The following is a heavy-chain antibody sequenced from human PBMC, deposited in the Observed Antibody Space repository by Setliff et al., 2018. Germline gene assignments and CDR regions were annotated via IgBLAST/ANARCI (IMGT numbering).Heavy chain of an antibody. J-gene: IGHJ6*02. CDR2: IYHSGST. CDR3: ARAAGYSSSWYHYYYGMDV. CDR1: GYSISSGYY. Sequence: SETLSLTCAVSGYSISSGYYWGWIRQPPGKGLEWIGSIYHSGSTYYNPSLKSRVTISVDTSKNQFSLKLSSVTAADTAVYYCARAAGYSSSWYHYYYGMDVWGQGTTVTVSS. D-gene: IGHD6-13*01. V-gene: IGHV4-38-2*01.